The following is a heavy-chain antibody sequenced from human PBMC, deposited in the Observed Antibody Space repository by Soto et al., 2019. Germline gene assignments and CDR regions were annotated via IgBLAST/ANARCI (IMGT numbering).Heavy chain of an antibody. J-gene: IGHJ6*02. D-gene: IGHD3-9*01. CDR3: SHEPASEDILTGYYTAREDDYGMDV. CDR2: IIPLFGTS. V-gene: IGHV1-69*13. CDR1: GRTFSSYS. Sequence: SVTVSCMASGRTFSSYSISWVRQAPVQGLEWLGGIIPLFGTSNYAQQFQGRVTITADESPSTAYMELSSLRSEDTAVYYCSHEPASEDILTGYYTAREDDYGMDVWGQGTTVTVSS.